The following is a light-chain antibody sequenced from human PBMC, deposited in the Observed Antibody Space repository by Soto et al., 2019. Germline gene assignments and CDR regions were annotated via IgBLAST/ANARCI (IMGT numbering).Light chain of an antibody. CDR3: SSYSGSNDLV. V-gene: IGLV2-8*01. J-gene: IGLJ3*02. CDR1: SSDVGNYNY. CDR2: EVS. Sequence: QSALTQPPSASGSPGQSVTISCTGTSSDVGNYNYVSWYQQHPGKAPKLMIFEVSQRPSGVPHRFSGSKSGNTASLTVSGLQPEDEADDYCSSYSGSNDLVFGGGTKVTVL.